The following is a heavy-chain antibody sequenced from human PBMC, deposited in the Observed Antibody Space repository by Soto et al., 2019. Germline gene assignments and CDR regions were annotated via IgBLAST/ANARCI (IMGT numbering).Heavy chain of an antibody. CDR2: INSDGSST. D-gene: IGHD6-13*01. Sequence: GGSLRLSCAASGFTFSSYWMHWVRQAPGKGLVWVSRINSDGSSTSYADSVKGRFTISRDNAKNTLYLQMNSLRAEDTAVYYCARGPPLIAAAGRDDYYYYYGMDAWGQGTTVTVSS. CDR3: ARGPPLIAAAGRDDYYYYYGMDA. J-gene: IGHJ6*02. V-gene: IGHV3-74*01. CDR1: GFTFSSYW.